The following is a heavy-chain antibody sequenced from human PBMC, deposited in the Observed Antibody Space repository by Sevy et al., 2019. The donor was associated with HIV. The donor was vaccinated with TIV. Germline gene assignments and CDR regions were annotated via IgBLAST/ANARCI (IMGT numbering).Heavy chain of an antibody. D-gene: IGHD3-22*01. J-gene: IGHJ4*02. CDR3: AKDRQYYYDSSGYSDY. CDR2: IRGSGGST. CDR1: GFTFSSYA. V-gene: IGHV3-23*01. Sequence: GGSLRLSCAASGFTFSSYAMSWVRQAPGKGLEWVSAIRGSGGSTYYADSVKGRFTISRDNSKNTLYLQMNSLRAEDTAVYNCAKDRQYYYDSSGYSDYWGQGTLVTVSS.